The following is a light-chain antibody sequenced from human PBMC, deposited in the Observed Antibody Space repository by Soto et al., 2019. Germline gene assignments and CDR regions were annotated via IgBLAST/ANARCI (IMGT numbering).Light chain of an antibody. Sequence: IELTQSPGTLSLSPGEGATLSCRASQNVFTNYLAWYQQRPGQAPRLLIYGASTRAIGIPGSFSSGGSGTDFTLTITRLEPEVSAVYFCQHYGTSPLFGQGTKLEIK. CDR2: GAS. J-gene: IGKJ2*01. CDR1: QNVFTNY. V-gene: IGKV3-20*01. CDR3: QHYGTSPL.